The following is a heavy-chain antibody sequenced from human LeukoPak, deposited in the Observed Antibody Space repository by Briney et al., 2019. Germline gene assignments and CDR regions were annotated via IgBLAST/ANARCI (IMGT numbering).Heavy chain of an antibody. J-gene: IGHJ6*03. V-gene: IGHV3-21*06. CDR2: ISTDSTYT. D-gene: IGHD6-25*01. CDR1: GFTFTGYS. CDR3: ARDGSGFYLYNYMDV. Sequence: GGSLRLSCAPSGFTFTGYSMNWVRQAPGKGLEWVGSISTDSTYTYYADSVKGRFTISRDNVRNLLYLQMSSLGAEDTAVYYCARDGSGFYLYNYMDVWGKGTTVTVSS.